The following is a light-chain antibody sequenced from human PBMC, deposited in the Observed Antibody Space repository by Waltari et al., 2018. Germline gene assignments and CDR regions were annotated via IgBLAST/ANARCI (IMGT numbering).Light chain of an antibody. Sequence: QSALTQPPSASGTPGQRVTISCSGISPSIKTNRDHCYQHLPGTAPKLLIYSNNQRTSGVPGRFSGSKSGTSASLAISGPQSEDEGDYYCAVWDDSLDGLVFGGGTKLTVL. J-gene: IGLJ2*01. CDR1: SPSIKTNR. CDR3: AVWDDSLDGLV. V-gene: IGLV1-44*01. CDR2: SNN.